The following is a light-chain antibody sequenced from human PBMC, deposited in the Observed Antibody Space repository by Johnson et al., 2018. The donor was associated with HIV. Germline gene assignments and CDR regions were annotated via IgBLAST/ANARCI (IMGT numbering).Light chain of an antibody. CDR3: GTWDNSLNTGAV. Sequence: HSVLTQPPSVSAAPGQRVTISCSGSSSNIGNNYVSWYQQLPGTAPKLLIYENNKRPSGIPDRFSGSKSGTSATLGITGLQTGDEADYYCGTWDNSLNTGAVCGPGTKVTVL. CDR1: SSNIGNNY. V-gene: IGLV1-51*02. J-gene: IGLJ1*01. CDR2: ENN.